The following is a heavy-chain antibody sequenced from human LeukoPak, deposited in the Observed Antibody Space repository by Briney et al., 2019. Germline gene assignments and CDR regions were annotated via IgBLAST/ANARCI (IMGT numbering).Heavy chain of an antibody. CDR3: ARRAYSRGYPSYFDY. CDR1: GGSISSSSYY. Sequence: SETLSLTCTVSGGSISSSSYYWAWIRQPPGKGLEWIGSIYYSGSTYYNPSLRSRVTISVDTSKNQFSLKLSSVTAADTAVYYCARRAYSRGYPSYFDYWGQGTLVTVSS. D-gene: IGHD1-26*01. CDR2: IYYSGST. V-gene: IGHV4-39*01. J-gene: IGHJ4*02.